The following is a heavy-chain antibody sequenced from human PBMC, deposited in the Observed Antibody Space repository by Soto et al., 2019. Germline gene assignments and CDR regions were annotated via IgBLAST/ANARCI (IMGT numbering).Heavy chain of an antibody. D-gene: IGHD2-8*01. V-gene: IGHV4-59*08. J-gene: IGHJ5*02. CDR3: ARLGYCSTGVCYTT. CDR2: LYDTGST. Sequence: SQTLSLTCSVAEGYSIAYHGACTRKSPERGLEWIGILYDTGSTTYNPSLKSRLSISVDRSKNYFSLKLTSVTAADTAVYYCARLGYCSTGVCYTTWGQGTLVTVSS. CDR1: EGYSIAYH.